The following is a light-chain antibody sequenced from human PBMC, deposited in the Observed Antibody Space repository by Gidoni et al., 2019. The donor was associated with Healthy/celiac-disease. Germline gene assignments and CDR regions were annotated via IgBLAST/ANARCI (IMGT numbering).Light chain of an antibody. CDR1: QDITNY. CDR2: DAS. J-gene: IGKJ4*01. V-gene: IGKV1-33*01. CDR3: QQYDHSLALT. Sequence: DIQMTQSPSSLSASVGDRITITCQASQDITNYLNWYQQKPGKAPKLLIYDASTLESGVPSRFSGSGSGTDFTLTISSRQPEDIATYYCQQYDHSLALTFGGGTKVEIK.